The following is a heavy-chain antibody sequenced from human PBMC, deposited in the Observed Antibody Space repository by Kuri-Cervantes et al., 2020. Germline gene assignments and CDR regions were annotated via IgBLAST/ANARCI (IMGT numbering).Heavy chain of an antibody. D-gene: IGHD1-26*01. Sequence: ASVKVFCNASGYTFTSYGISWVRQAPGQGLEWMGWIIAYNGNTNYAQKLQGRVNMTTDTYTSTAYMELRSLRSDDTAVDYCERMPNLKLGVDCWGQGTLVTVSS. V-gene: IGHV1-18*04. J-gene: IGHJ4*02. CDR2: IIAYNGNT. CDR3: ERMPNLKLGVDC. CDR1: GYTFTSYG.